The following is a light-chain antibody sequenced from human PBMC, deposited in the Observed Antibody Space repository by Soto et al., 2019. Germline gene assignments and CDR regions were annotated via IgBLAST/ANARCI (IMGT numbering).Light chain of an antibody. CDR3: QQYCDSIT. CDR2: GAI. Sequence: IFLTQSPGSLSLSSGDRATLSCRATQTVRSSYLAWYQQRPGQAPNLLIDGAINRAIASPVRVSGSESGWDYNLTISSLDPEDSAVYYCQQYCDSITFGRGTKVEIK. CDR1: QTVRSSY. J-gene: IGKJ4*01. V-gene: IGKV3-20*01.